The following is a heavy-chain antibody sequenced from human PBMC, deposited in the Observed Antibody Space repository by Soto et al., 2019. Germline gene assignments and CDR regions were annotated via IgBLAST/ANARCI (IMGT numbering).Heavy chain of an antibody. CDR3: ARGESQLLLPYYYYYYMDV. V-gene: IGHV3-7*01. CDR2: IKQDGSEK. J-gene: IGHJ6*03. CDR1: GFTFSSYW. Sequence: GGSLRLSCAASGFTFSSYWMSWVRQAPGKGLEWVANIKQDGSEKYYVDSVKGRFTISRDNAKNSLYLQMNSLRAEDTAVYYCARGESQLLLPYYYYYYMDVWGKGTTVTVSS. D-gene: IGHD2-2*01.